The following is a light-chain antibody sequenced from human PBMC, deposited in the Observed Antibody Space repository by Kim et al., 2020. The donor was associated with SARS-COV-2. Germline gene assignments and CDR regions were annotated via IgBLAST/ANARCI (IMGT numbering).Light chain of an antibody. CDR1: QSVNTW. Sequence: DIQMTQSPSALSASVGDRVTITCRASQSVNTWLAWYRQRPGKAPELLISQASVLQSGVSSKFSGSGSGTEFTLTIDSLQPDDCATYYCQQYNFYRFTVGQGTKLEI. CDR3: QQYNFYRFT. V-gene: IGKV1-5*03. J-gene: IGKJ2*01. CDR2: QAS.